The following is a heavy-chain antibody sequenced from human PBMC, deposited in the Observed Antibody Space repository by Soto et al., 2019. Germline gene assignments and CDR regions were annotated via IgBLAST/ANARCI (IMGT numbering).Heavy chain of an antibody. CDR2: IYPGDSDT. J-gene: IGHJ3*02. V-gene: IGHV5-51*01. D-gene: IGHD5-12*01. Sequence: GESLKISCKGSGYSFTSYWIGWVRQMPGKGLEWMGIIYPGDSDTRYSPSFQGQVTISADKSISTAYLQWSSLKASDTAMYYCARQFKEGSGYVGPHAFDIWGQGTMVTVSS. CDR1: GYSFTSYW. CDR3: ARQFKEGSGYVGPHAFDI.